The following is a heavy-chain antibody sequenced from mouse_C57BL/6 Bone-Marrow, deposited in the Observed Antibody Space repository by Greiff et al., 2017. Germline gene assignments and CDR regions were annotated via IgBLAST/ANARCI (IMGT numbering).Heavy chain of an antibody. J-gene: IGHJ2*01. CDR2: ISGGGGNT. V-gene: IGHV5-9*01. D-gene: IGHD1-1*01. CDR3: ARHNYYGTPAYFDY. CDR1: GFTFSSYT. Sequence: EVKVVESGGGLVKPGGSLKLSCAASGFTFSSYTMSWVRQTPEKRLEWVATISGGGGNTYYPDSVKGRFTISRDNAKNTLYLPMSSLRSEDTALYYCARHNYYGTPAYFDYWGQGTTLTVSS.